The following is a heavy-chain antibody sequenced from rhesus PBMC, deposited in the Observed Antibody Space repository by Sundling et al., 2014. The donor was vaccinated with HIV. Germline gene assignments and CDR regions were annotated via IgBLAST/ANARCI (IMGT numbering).Heavy chain of an antibody. CDR2: VSGSRSSA. D-gene: IGHD4-35*01. CDR3: ARDYGNFFDY. CDR1: GGSISGGYY. J-gene: IGHJ4*01. Sequence: QVQLQESGPGLVKPSETLSLTCDVSGGSISGGYYWSWIRQTPGKGLEWIGYVSGSRSSANYNPSLKSRVTLSVDTSKNQVSLKLTSVTAADTAVYYCARDYGNFFDYWGQGVLVTVSS. V-gene: IGHV4-127*01.